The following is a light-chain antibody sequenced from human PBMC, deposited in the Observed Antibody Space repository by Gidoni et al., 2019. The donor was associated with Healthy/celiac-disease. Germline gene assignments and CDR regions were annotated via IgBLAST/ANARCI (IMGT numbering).Light chain of an antibody. Sequence: IVLTQSPGTLSLSPGESATLSCRASQSVSSSYLAWYQQKPGQAPRLLIYGASSRATGIPDRFSGSGSGTDFTLTISRLEPEDFAVYYCQQYGSSPPLTFGGXTKVEIK. CDR3: QQYGSSPPLT. CDR2: GAS. CDR1: QSVSSSY. J-gene: IGKJ4*01. V-gene: IGKV3-20*01.